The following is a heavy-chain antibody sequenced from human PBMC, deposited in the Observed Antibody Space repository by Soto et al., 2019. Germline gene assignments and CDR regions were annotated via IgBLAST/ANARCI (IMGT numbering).Heavy chain of an antibody. D-gene: IGHD3-22*01. J-gene: IGHJ6*02. Sequence: GGSLRLSCAASGFTFSSYGMHWVRQAPGKGLKWVAVISYDGSNKYYADSVKGRFTISRDNSKNTLYLQMNSLRAEDTAVYYCAKGLYYYDSSGSPLDVWGQGTTVTVSS. V-gene: IGHV3-30*18. CDR1: GFTFSSYG. CDR2: ISYDGSNK. CDR3: AKGLYYYDSSGSPLDV.